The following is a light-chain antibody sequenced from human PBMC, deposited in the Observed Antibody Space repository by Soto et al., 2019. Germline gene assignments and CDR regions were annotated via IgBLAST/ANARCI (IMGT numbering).Light chain of an antibody. CDR3: SSYTRSTTLDVV. Sequence: QSVLTQPASVSGSPGQSITISCTGTSSDVGGHNYVSWYQQHPGTAPKLMIYEVTNRPSGVSNRFSGSKSGNTASLPISGLQAEDEADYDCSSYTRSTTLDVVFGGGTKVTV. CDR2: EVT. CDR1: SSDVGGHNY. J-gene: IGLJ2*01. V-gene: IGLV2-14*01.